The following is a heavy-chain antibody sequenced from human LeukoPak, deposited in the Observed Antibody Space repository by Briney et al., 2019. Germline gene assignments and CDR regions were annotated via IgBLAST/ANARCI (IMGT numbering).Heavy chain of an antibody. D-gene: IGHD5-24*01. V-gene: IGHV4-4*02. CDR2: TYHSGST. CDR3: ARSPRATISGIDY. CDR1: GGSISSSNW. J-gene: IGHJ4*02. Sequence: SGTLSLTCAVSGGSISSSNWWSWVRQPPVKGLEWIGETYHSGSTNYNPSLKSRVTISVDTSKNQFSLKLSSVTAADTAVYYCARSPRATISGIDYWGQGTLVTVSS.